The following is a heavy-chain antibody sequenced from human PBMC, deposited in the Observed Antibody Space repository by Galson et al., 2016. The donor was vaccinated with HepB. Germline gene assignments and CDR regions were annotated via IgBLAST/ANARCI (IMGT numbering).Heavy chain of an antibody. CDR1: EFSFSYYG. D-gene: IGHD2-15*01. Sequence: SLRLSCAASEFSFSYYGMHWVRPAAGKGLEWVAVISYDGSNKYYADSVKGRFTISRDNSKNTLYLQMNGLRVEDTAVYYCVKDTGAVMVADSTDAFDIWGQGTMVTVSS. CDR2: ISYDGSNK. J-gene: IGHJ3*02. V-gene: IGHV3-30*18. CDR3: VKDTGAVMVADSTDAFDI.